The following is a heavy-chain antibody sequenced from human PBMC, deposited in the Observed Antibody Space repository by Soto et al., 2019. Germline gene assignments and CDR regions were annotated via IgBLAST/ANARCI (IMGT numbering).Heavy chain of an antibody. V-gene: IGHV3-33*01. Sequence: QVQLVESGGGVVQPGRSLRLSCAASGFTFSNYGMHWVRQAPGKGLEWVAVIWYDGTNKYYADSVKGRFTISRDNSENTLYLQMHSIRAEDTAVYYCARAYYFGSGSSHFDYWGQGTLVTVSS. D-gene: IGHD3-10*01. CDR3: ARAYYFGSGSSHFDY. CDR2: IWYDGTNK. J-gene: IGHJ4*02. CDR1: GFTFSNYG.